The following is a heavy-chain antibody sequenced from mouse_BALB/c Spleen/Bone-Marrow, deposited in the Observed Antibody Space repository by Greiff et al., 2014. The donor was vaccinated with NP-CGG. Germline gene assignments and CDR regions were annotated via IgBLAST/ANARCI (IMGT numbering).Heavy chain of an antibody. D-gene: IGHD4-1*01. CDR3: ARWEYYARDY. CDR1: GFNIKDTY. Sequence: EVQLQQSGAELVKPGASVKLSCTASGFNIKDTYMHWVKQRPEQGLEWIGRIDPANGNTKYDPKFQGKATITADTSSNIAYLQLSSLTSEDTAVYYCARWEYYARDYWGQGTSVTVSS. V-gene: IGHV14-3*02. J-gene: IGHJ4*01. CDR2: IDPANGNT.